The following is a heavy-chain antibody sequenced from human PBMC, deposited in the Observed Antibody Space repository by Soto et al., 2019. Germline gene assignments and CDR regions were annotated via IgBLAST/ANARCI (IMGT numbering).Heavy chain of an antibody. CDR1: GFTFSNYA. J-gene: IGHJ4*02. D-gene: IGHD2-8*02. Sequence: EVHLLESGGALAQPGGSLRLSCIASGFTFSNYAMSWVRQSPGKDLEWVSTINGGGDRKYYTDSVKGRFTVSRDNSKNMLPLQMSSLDAEDTALYYCATDPWDRLNTGFPWADWGLGTVVTVTS. CDR3: ATDPWDRLNTGFPWAD. V-gene: IGHV3-23*01. CDR2: INGGGDRK.